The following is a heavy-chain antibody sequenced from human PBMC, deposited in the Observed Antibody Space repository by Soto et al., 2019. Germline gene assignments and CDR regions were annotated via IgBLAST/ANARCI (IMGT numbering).Heavy chain of an antibody. V-gene: IGHV3-23*01. CDR2: FSGSGGGT. CDR3: AKDQYSSSWKGPFDY. CDR1: GVSICSWA. D-gene: IGHD6-13*01. J-gene: IGHJ4*02. Sequence: WGSLRLACAAAGVSICSWAMSWVRKTPRKRLEWVSAFSGSGGGTYYADSVKGGFTISRDNSKNTLYLQMNSLRAEDTAVYYCAKDQYSSSWKGPFDYWGQGTLVTVSS.